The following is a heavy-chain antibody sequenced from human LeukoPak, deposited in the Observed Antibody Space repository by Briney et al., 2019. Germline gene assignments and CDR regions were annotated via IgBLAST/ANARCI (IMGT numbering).Heavy chain of an antibody. J-gene: IGHJ3*02. CDR3: ARSLSLAYCGGDCSNAFDI. CDR2: IIPIFGTA. CDR1: GYTFTSYG. D-gene: IGHD2-21*02. V-gene: IGHV1-69*06. Sequence: ASVKVSCKASGYTFTSYGITWVRQAPGQGLEWMGGIIPIFGTANYAQKFQGRVTITADKSTSTAYMELSSLRSEDTAVYYCARSLSLAYCGGDCSNAFDIWGQGTMVTVSS.